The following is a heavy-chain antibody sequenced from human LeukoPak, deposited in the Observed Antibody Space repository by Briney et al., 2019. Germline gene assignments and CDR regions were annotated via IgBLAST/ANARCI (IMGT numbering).Heavy chain of an antibody. D-gene: IGHD2-2*01. Sequence: GESLKISCQGSGYSFTKYWIGSVRQMPGKGLEWMGIIYPADSDTRYSPSFQGQVTISADKSLSTASLQWSSLKASDTAMYYCARVAGSSWTNFDNWGQGTLVIVSS. V-gene: IGHV5-51*01. CDR1: GYSFTKYW. CDR3: ARVAGSSWTNFDN. CDR2: IYPADSDT. J-gene: IGHJ4*02.